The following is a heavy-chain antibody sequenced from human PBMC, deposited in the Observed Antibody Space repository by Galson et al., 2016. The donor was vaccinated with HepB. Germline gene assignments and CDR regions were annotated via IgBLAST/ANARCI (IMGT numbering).Heavy chain of an antibody. CDR2: INSDGSST. Sequence: SLRLSCAASGFTFSSFWMHWVRQAPGKGLVWVARINSDGSSTTYADSVKGRFTTSRDNAKNTQYLQMKSLRVEDTAVYYCVRDRGELLYFGGLSPCGMDVWGQGTTVTVSS. CDR1: GFTFSSFW. J-gene: IGHJ6*02. D-gene: IGHD3-10*01. CDR3: VRDRGELLYFGGLSPCGMDV. V-gene: IGHV3-74*01.